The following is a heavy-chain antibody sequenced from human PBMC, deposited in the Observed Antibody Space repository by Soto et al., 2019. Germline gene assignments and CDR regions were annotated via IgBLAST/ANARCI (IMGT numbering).Heavy chain of an antibody. Sequence: SETLSLTCTVSGGSISSGGYSWTWIRQSPGKGLEWIGYTYKSGSAYYNPYLKSRVTISVDRSKNQFFLNLTSVTAADTAVYYCARDYYGMDVWGQGTTVTVSS. CDR1: GGSISSGGYS. J-gene: IGHJ6*02. CDR3: ARDYYGMDV. CDR2: TYKSGSA. V-gene: IGHV4-30-2*06.